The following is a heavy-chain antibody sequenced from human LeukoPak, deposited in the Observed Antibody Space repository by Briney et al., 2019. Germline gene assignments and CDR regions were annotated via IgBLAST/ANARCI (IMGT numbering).Heavy chain of an antibody. CDR3: ARLHAVVTAITLYYFDY. CDR2: IYTSGST. Sequence: PSETLSLTCTVSGGSISSYYWSWIRQPAGKGLEWIGRIYTSGSTNYNPSLKSRVTMSVDTSKNQFSLKLSSVTAADTAVYYCARLHAVVTAITLYYFDYWGQGTLVTVSS. CDR1: GGSISSYY. J-gene: IGHJ4*02. D-gene: IGHD2-21*02. V-gene: IGHV4-4*07.